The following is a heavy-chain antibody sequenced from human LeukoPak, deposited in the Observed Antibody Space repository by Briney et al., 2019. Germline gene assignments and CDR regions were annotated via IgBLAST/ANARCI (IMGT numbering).Heavy chain of an antibody. V-gene: IGHV1-3*01. CDR2: INAGNGNT. D-gene: IGHD3-10*01. CDR1: GYTFTSYA. J-gene: IGHJ3*02. CDR3: ARDATMVRGVIINAFDI. Sequence: ASVKVSCKASGYTFTSYAMHWVRQAPGRRLEWMGWINAGNGNTKYSQKFQGRVTITRDTSASTAYMELSSLRSEDTAVYYCARDATMVRGVIINAFDIWGQGTMVTVSS.